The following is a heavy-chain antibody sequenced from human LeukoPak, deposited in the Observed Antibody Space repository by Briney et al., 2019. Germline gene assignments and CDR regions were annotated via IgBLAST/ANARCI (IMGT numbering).Heavy chain of an antibody. Sequence: ASVKVSCKASGYTFTSYAIHWVRQAPGQGLEWMGWINTNTGNPTYAQGFTGRFVFSLDTSVSTAYLQISSLKAEDTAVYYCAREGHMVRGLYWFDPWGQGTLVTVSS. CDR2: INTNTGNP. J-gene: IGHJ5*02. CDR1: GYTFTSYA. V-gene: IGHV7-4-1*02. D-gene: IGHD3-10*01. CDR3: AREGHMVRGLYWFDP.